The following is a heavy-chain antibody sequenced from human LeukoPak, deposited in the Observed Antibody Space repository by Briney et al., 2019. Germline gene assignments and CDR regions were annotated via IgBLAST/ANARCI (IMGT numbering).Heavy chain of an antibody. CDR3: ARDCIGCHGFDY. D-gene: IGHD2-15*01. J-gene: IGHJ4*02. V-gene: IGHV1-2*02. CDR2: INPNSGGT. Sequence: GASVKVSCKASGYTFTGYYMHWVRQAPGQGLEWMGWINPNSGGTNYAQKVQGRVAMTTDTSTSTAYMELRSLRSDDTAVYYCARDCIGCHGFDYWGQGTQVTVSS. CDR1: GYTFTGYY.